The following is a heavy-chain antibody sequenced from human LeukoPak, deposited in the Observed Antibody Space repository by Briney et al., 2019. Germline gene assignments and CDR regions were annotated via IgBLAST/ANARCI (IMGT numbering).Heavy chain of an antibody. CDR1: EAAISSSRYY. CDR3: ARRFAPSRNDAFDI. CDR2: IYYSGST. V-gene: IGHV4-39*01. J-gene: IGHJ3*02. D-gene: IGHD3-10*01. Sequence: SETLSLTCSVSEAAISSSRYYWGGIRQPPGKGLEWIGSIYYSGSTYYNPSLKSRVTISVDPSKNQFSLNLRSVTASDTSVYYCARRFAPSRNDAFDIWGQGTMVTVSS.